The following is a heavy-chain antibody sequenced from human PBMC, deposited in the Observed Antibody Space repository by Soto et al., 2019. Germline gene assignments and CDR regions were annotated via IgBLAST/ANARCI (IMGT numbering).Heavy chain of an antibody. J-gene: IGHJ6*02. CDR1: GGTFSSYA. Sequence: QVQLVQSGAEVKKPGSSVKVSCKASGGTFSSYAISWVRQAPGQGLEWMGGIIPIFGTANYAQKFQGRVTITADESTSXAXMXXSSLRSEDTAVYYCARGQWPIGRSRYYYYYYGMDVWGQGTTVTVSS. CDR3: ARGQWPIGRSRYYYYYYGMDV. V-gene: IGHV1-69*12. CDR2: IIPIFGTA. D-gene: IGHD6-19*01.